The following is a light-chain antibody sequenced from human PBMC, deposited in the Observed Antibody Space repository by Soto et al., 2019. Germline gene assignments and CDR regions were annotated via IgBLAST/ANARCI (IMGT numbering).Light chain of an antibody. CDR1: QSVRSDY. CDR2: GVS. V-gene: IGKV3-20*01. CDR3: QQYGNSPLT. Sequence: EIVLTQSPDTLSLSPGQRATLSCRASQSVRSDYFAWYQQKPGQAPRVIIFGVSTRATGVPDRFSGRGSGTDFTLTISRLEPEDFALYYCQQYGNSPLTFGGGTKVEIK. J-gene: IGKJ4*01.